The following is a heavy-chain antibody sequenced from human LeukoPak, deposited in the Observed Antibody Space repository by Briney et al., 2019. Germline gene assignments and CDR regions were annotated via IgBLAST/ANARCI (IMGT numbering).Heavy chain of an antibody. Sequence: ASVKVSSKASGYTFTSYDINWVRQATGQGLEWMGWMNPNSGNTGYAQKFRGRVNMTRNTSISTAYMELSSLRSEYTAVYYCARGPFYYDSSGYRRYYFDYWGQGTLVTVSS. D-gene: IGHD3-22*01. J-gene: IGHJ4*02. V-gene: IGHV1-8*01. CDR3: ARGPFYYDSSGYRRYYFDY. CDR1: GYTFTSYD. CDR2: MNPNSGNT.